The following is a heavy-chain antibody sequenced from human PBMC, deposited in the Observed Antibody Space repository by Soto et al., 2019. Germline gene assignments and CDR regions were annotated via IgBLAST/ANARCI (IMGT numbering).Heavy chain of an antibody. CDR3: AREGRQLVLDYFDY. D-gene: IGHD6-6*01. CDR1: GFTFSGYS. CDR2: ISSSSTYI. V-gene: IGHV3-21*06. J-gene: IGHJ4*02. Sequence: EVQLVESGGGLVKPGGSLRLSCAASGFTFSGYSMNWVRQAPGKGLEWVSSISSSSTYINYADSVKGRFTISRDSAKNSLYLHMNSLRAKDTAMYYCAREGRQLVLDYFDYWGQGTLVTVSS.